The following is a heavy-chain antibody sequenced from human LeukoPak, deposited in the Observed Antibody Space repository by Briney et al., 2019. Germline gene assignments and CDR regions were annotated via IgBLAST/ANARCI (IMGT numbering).Heavy chain of an antibody. CDR3: AKSKVVVAAYYYYFGMDV. Sequence: GGSLRLSCAASGFTFSSYGMHWVRQAPGKGLEWAAIISYDGSYKQYAGSVKGRFTITRDNSKNTLYLQMNSLRAEDTAVYYCAKSKVVVAAYYYYFGMDVWGQGTTVTVSS. D-gene: IGHD2-15*01. V-gene: IGHV3-30*18. CDR2: ISYDGSYK. J-gene: IGHJ6*02. CDR1: GFTFSSYG.